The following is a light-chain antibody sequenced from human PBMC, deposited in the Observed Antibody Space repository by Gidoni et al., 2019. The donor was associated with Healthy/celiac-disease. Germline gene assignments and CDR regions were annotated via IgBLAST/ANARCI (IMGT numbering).Light chain of an antibody. CDR3: QQYNSYPYT. Sequence: DIQMTQSPSSLSASIGDRVTITCRASQGINNYLAWFQQRPAKAPKSLVYAASSLHSGVPSKFSGRGSGTDFTLTISGLQPEDFATYYCQQYNSYPYTFGQXTQLGIK. V-gene: IGKV1-16*02. J-gene: IGKJ2*01. CDR1: QGINNY. CDR2: AAS.